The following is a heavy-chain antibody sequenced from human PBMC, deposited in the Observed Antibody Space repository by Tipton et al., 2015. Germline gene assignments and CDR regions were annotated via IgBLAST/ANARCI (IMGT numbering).Heavy chain of an antibody. CDR3: ARIRGRYVLDH. J-gene: IGHJ4*02. CDR1: AYSISSDYY. Sequence: LRLSCAVSAYSISSDYYWGWIRQPPGKGLEWIGSISHSGNTYYNPSLNSRVTISVDTSKNQFFLRMTPVTAADTAVYYCARIRGRYVLDHWGQGTLVTVSS. V-gene: IGHV4-38-2*01. CDR2: ISHSGNT. D-gene: IGHD3-16*01.